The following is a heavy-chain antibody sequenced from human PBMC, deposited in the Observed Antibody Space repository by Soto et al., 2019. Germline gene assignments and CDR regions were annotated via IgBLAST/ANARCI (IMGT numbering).Heavy chain of an antibody. CDR1: GFSFSRYA. V-gene: IGHV3-30-3*01. J-gene: IGHJ3*02. Sequence: QVQLVESGGGVVQPGRSLRLSCAASGFSFSRYAMHWVRQAPGKGLEWVAIISYDVSNKYYADSVKGRFTISRYISKNTLYLQMSSLRAEDTAVYYCARPILTGYRADAFDIWGQGTMVTVSS. CDR2: ISYDVSNK. CDR3: ARPILTGYRADAFDI. D-gene: IGHD3-9*01.